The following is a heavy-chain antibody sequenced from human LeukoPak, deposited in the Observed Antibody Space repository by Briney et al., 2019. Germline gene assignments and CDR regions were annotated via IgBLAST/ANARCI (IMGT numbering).Heavy chain of an antibody. CDR1: GFTFSSYA. CDR2: ISGSGGTT. V-gene: IGHV3-23*01. Sequence: GGSLRLSCAASGFTFSSYAMTWVRQAPGKGLEWVSAISGSGGTTYYADSVKGRFTISRDNSKNALYLQLNSLRAEDTALYYCAKRPRGSSSWYYFDYWGQGTLVTVSS. D-gene: IGHD6-13*01. J-gene: IGHJ4*02. CDR3: AKRPRGSSSWYYFDY.